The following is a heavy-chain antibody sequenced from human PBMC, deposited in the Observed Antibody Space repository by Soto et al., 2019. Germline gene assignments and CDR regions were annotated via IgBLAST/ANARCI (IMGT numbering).Heavy chain of an antibody. V-gene: IGHV3-7*01. D-gene: IGHD6-6*01. CDR1: GFTFSTYW. J-gene: IGHJ4*02. CDR2: IKEDGSEK. CDR3: ASGLSIAALDY. Sequence: EVQVVESGGGLVQPGESLRLSCAASGFTFSTYWMSWVRQAPGKGLEWVANIKEDGSEKYYVDSVKGRFTISRDNAKKSLYLQMNSLRAEDTAVYYCASGLSIAALDYWGQGTLVTVSS.